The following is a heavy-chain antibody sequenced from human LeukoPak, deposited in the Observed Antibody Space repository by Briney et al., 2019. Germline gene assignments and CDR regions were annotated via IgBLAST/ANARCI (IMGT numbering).Heavy chain of an antibody. CDR2: IKEDGSKT. Sequence: GGSLRLSCAASQFTFSSYWMSWVRQAPGKGLEWVANIKEDGSKTYYVDSVKGRFTISRDNAKNSLYLQMNSLRAEDTALYYCARYVTALDYWGQGTLVTVSS. J-gene: IGHJ4*02. CDR1: QFTFSSYW. V-gene: IGHV3-7*03. CDR3: ARYVTALDY. D-gene: IGHD2-21*02.